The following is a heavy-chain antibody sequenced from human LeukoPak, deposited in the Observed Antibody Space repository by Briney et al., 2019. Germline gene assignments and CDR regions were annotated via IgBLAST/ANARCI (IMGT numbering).Heavy chain of an antibody. V-gene: IGHV1-18*01. J-gene: IGHJ4*02. CDR1: GYTFTSYG. D-gene: IGHD3-22*01. Sequence: GASVKVSCKASGYTFTSYGISWVRQAPGQGLEWMGWISAYNGNTNYAQKLQGRVTMTTDTSTSTAYMELRSLRSDDTAVYYCAREDYYDNSGYFFDYWGQGTLVTVSS. CDR3: AREDYYDNSGYFFDY. CDR2: ISAYNGNT.